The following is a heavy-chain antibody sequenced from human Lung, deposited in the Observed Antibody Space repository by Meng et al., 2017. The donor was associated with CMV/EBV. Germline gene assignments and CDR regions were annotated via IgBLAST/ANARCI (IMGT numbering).Heavy chain of an antibody. J-gene: IGHJ4*02. CDR3: AKGGGAGRSASDY. V-gene: IGHV3-48*04. D-gene: IGHD3-16*01. CDR1: GFTFSTYS. Sequence: LTXAASGFTFSTYSMNWVRQAPGKGLEWISYISSGSSTIYYADSVKGRFSISRDNAEKTLYLHVNNLRGEDTAVYYCAKGGGAGRSASDYWGQGTLVTVPQ. CDR2: ISSGSSTI.